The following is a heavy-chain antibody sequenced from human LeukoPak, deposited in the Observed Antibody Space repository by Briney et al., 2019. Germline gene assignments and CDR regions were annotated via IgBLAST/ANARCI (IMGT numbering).Heavy chain of an antibody. CDR2: IYSGGST. D-gene: IGHD6-13*01. J-gene: IGHJ3*02. Sequence: GGSLRLSCAASGFTVSSNYMSWVRQAPGKGLEWVSVIYSGGSTYYADSVKGRFTISRDTSKNTLYLQMNSLRAEDTAVYYCARDILYSSSSHGAFDIWGQGTMVTVSS. V-gene: IGHV3-53*01. CDR1: GFTVSSNY. CDR3: ARDILYSSSSHGAFDI.